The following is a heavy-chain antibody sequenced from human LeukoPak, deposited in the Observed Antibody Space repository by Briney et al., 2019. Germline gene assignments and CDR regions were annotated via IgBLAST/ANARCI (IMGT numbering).Heavy chain of an antibody. CDR2: IYHSGSP. V-gene: IGHV4-4*02. Sequence: PSETLSLTCAVSGGSISSNNWWGWVRQPPGKGLEWIGEIYHSGSPNYNPSLKSRVTISVDKSRNHFSLNLSSVTAADTAVYYCARGTAKYSSSSSYFDYWGQGTLVTVSS. D-gene: IGHD6-6*01. CDR3: ARGTAKYSSSSSYFDY. CDR1: GGSISSNNW. J-gene: IGHJ4*02.